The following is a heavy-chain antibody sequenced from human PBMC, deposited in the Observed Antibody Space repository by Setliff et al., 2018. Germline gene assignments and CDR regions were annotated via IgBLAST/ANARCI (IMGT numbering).Heavy chain of an antibody. J-gene: IGHJ6*03. Sequence: ASVKVSCKASGYTFSSYAMGWMRQAPGQRLEWMGWINTNTGNPSYAQDFTGRLVFSLDTSVSTAYLQISSLKGEDTAVYYCARASRFGTIVYRGYYYMDVWGKGTTVTVSS. D-gene: IGHD3-10*01. CDR3: ARASRFGTIVYRGYYYMDV. CDR1: GYTFSSYA. V-gene: IGHV7-4-1*02. CDR2: INTNTGNP.